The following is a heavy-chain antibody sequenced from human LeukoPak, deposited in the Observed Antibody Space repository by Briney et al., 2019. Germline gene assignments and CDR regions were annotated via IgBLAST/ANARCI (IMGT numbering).Heavy chain of an antibody. V-gene: IGHV4-34*01. CDR3: ARGATISGTGYFDF. Sequence: SETLSLTCAVYGGSFSRYYWSWIRQSPGKGLEWIAEIDHRGDTNYNPSVKSRVTISVDTSKSQFSLKVRSLSAADTAVYYCARGATISGTGYFDFWGQGTLVTVSS. D-gene: IGHD1-26*01. CDR1: GGSFSRYY. CDR2: IDHRGDT. J-gene: IGHJ4*03.